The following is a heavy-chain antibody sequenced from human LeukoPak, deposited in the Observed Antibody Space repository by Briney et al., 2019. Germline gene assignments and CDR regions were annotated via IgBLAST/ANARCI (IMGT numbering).Heavy chain of an antibody. CDR3: ARSIGLVDGFDY. CDR2: INHSGST. D-gene: IGHD2-8*01. J-gene: IGHJ4*02. Sequence: SETLSLTCAVYGGSFSGYYWSWIRQPPGKGLEWIGEINHSGSTNYNPSLKSRVTISVDTSKNQFSLKLSSVTAADMAVYYCARSIGLVDGFDYWGQGTLVTVSS. CDR1: GGSFSGYY. V-gene: IGHV4-34*01.